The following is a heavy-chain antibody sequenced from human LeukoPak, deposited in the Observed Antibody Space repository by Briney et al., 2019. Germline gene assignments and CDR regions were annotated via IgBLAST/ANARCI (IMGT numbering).Heavy chain of an antibody. Sequence: NTSETLSLTCAVSGGSLSNYYWRWIRQPAGKGLEWIGRVYPSGETNYNPSLKSRLSMSVDTSKSRFSLRLSSVTAADSAVYYCARGAYYYDSSGWDIWGQGTMVTVSS. V-gene: IGHV4-4*07. CDR1: GGSLSNYY. CDR3: ARGAYYYDSSGWDI. D-gene: IGHD3-22*01. J-gene: IGHJ3*02. CDR2: VYPSGET.